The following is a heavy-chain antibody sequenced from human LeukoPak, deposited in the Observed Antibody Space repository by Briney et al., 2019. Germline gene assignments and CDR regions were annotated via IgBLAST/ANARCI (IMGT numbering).Heavy chain of an antibody. Sequence: GGSLRLSCAASGFTFSSYGMHWVRQAPGKGLEWVTFIRYDGNNKYYADSVKARFTISRDNSKNTLYLQMNSLRPEDTAVYYCAKERASIFGVVPEDWGQGTLVTVSS. CDR2: IRYDGNNK. CDR1: GFTFSSYG. J-gene: IGHJ4*02. CDR3: AKERASIFGVVPED. D-gene: IGHD3-3*01. V-gene: IGHV3-30*02.